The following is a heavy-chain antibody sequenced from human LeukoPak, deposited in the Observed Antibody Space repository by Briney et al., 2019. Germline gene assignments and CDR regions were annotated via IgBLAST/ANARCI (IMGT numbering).Heavy chain of an antibody. CDR2: VDANGRTT. CDR3: TKEHSSGWPTIDC. CDR1: GFTVTHYA. D-gene: IGHD6-19*01. J-gene: IGHJ4*02. Sequence: GGSLRLSCSASGFTVTHYAMHWVRQAPGKGLEYVSAVDANGRTTYYADSVKGRFTISRDDSKNTLYLHMSSLRPEDTALYYCTKEHSSGWPTIDCWGQGTLVTVSS. V-gene: IGHV3-64D*06.